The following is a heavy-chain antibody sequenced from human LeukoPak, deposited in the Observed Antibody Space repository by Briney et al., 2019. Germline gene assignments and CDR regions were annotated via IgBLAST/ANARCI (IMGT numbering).Heavy chain of an antibody. CDR1: GFAFNYAW. Sequence: KTGGSLRLSCAASGFAFNYAWVNWVRQAPGKGLEWVGRIRSKTDGGTTDYAAPVKGRFTMSRDDSKNTLNLQMSSLKTEDTAGYYCTSLLFLEWLPFDYWGQGTLVTVSS. J-gene: IGHJ4*02. D-gene: IGHD3-3*01. V-gene: IGHV3-15*01. CDR2: IRSKTDGGTT. CDR3: TSLLFLEWLPFDY.